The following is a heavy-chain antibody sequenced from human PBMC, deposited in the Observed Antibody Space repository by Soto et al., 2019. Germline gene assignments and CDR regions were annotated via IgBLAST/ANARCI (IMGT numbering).Heavy chain of an antibody. J-gene: IGHJ6*02. CDR3: ARHGPRVYDDNSDYYYYGIDV. D-gene: IGHD3-22*01. Sequence: PGESLKISCKGSGYSFTIYWIGWVRQMPGKGLEWMGIIYPGDSDTRYSPSFQGQVTISADKSISTAYLQWSSLKASDTAMYYRARHGPRVYDDNSDYYYYGIDVWGQGTTVTVSS. CDR1: GYSFTIYW. CDR2: IYPGDSDT. V-gene: IGHV5-51*01.